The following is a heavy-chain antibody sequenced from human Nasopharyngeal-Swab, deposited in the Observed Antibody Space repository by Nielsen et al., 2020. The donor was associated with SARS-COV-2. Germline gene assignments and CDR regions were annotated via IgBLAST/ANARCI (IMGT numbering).Heavy chain of an antibody. CDR2: IYPGGST. V-gene: IGHV3-53*01. Sequence: GGSLRLSCAASGFMFGDYYMSWVRQAPGKGLEWVSIIYPGGSTYYADSVKGRFTISRDSSRNTLYLQMNSLTAEDTAVYYCARVLDGYNGFDYWGQGTLVTVSS. D-gene: IGHD5-24*01. CDR1: GFMFGDYY. J-gene: IGHJ4*02. CDR3: ARVLDGYNGFDY.